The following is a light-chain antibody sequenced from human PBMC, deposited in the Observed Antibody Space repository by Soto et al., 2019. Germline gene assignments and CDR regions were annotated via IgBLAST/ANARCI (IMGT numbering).Light chain of an antibody. CDR2: GAS. CDR3: QQHGGSHWT. Sequence: EVVLTQSPGVLSVSPGERVTLSCRASQSVSSSYLAWYQQKPGQAPTLLIYGASSRAIDIPDRFSGSGSGTDFTLTISRLEPEDGAVYYCQQHGGSHWTFGQGTKVEIK. CDR1: QSVSSSY. V-gene: IGKV3-20*01. J-gene: IGKJ1*01.